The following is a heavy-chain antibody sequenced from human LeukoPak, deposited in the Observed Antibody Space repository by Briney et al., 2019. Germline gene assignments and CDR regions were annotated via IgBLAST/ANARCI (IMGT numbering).Heavy chain of an antibody. V-gene: IGHV1-8*03. Sequence: ASVKVSCKASGYTFTSYDINWVRQATGQGLEWMGWMNPNSGNTGYAQKFQGRVTITRNTSISRAYMELSSLRSEDTAVYYCARDCSSTSCYFPNYYYMDVWGKGTTVTVSS. CDR2: MNPNSGNT. CDR3: ARDCSSTSCYFPNYYYMDV. J-gene: IGHJ6*03. D-gene: IGHD2-2*01. CDR1: GYTFTSYD.